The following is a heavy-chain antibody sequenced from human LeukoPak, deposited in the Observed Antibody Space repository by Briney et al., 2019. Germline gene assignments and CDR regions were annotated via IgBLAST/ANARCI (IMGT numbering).Heavy chain of an antibody. CDR3: ARNPGIAVAGLYYFDY. D-gene: IGHD6-19*01. V-gene: IGHV1-18*01. CDR1: GYTFTIYG. J-gene: IGHJ4*02. Sequence: ASVKVSCTPSGYTFTIYGISWVRQAPGQGLGWMGWISAYNGNTNYAQKLQGRVTMTTDTSTSTAYMELRSLRSDDTAVYYCARNPGIAVAGLYYFDYWGQGTLVTVSS. CDR2: ISAYNGNT.